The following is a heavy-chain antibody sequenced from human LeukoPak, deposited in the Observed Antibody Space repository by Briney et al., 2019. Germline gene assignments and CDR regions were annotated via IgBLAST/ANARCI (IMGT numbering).Heavy chain of an antibody. CDR3: ARGGYSGSYYELGY. V-gene: IGHV3-30*04. Sequence: GRSLRLSCAASGFTFSSYAMHWVRQAPGKGLEWVAVISYDGSNKYYADSVKGRFTIFRDNSKNTLYLQMNSLRAEDTAVYYCARGGYSGSYYELGYWGQGTLVTVSS. J-gene: IGHJ4*02. CDR2: ISYDGSNK. D-gene: IGHD1-26*01. CDR1: GFTFSSYA.